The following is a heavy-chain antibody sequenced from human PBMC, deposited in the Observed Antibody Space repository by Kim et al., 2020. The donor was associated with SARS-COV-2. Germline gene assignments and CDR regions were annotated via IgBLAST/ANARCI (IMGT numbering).Heavy chain of an antibody. CDR1: GFTFSSYS. CDR2: ISSSSSTI. D-gene: IGHD5-12*01. Sequence: GGSLRLSCAASGFTFSSYSMNWVRQAPGKGLEWVSYISSSSSTIYYADSVKGRFTISRDNAKNSLYLQMNSLRDEDTAVYYCARERGDIVATILYYFDYWGQGTLVTVSS. J-gene: IGHJ4*02. V-gene: IGHV3-48*02. CDR3: ARERGDIVATILYYFDY.